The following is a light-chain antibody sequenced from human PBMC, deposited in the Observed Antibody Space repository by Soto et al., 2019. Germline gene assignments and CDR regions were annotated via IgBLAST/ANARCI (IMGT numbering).Light chain of an antibody. CDR3: SSYTSSSTLWV. J-gene: IGLJ1*01. Sequence: QSVLTQPASVSGSPGQSITISCTGTSSDVGGYNYVSWYQQHPGKAPKLMIYDVSNRPSGVSNRFSGSKSGNTASLTISGLQAEDEADYYCSSYTSSSTLWVFGTGT. CDR2: DVS. CDR1: SSDVGGYNY. V-gene: IGLV2-14*01.